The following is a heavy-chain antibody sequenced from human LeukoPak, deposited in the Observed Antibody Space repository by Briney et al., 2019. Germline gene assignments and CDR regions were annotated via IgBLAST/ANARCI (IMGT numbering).Heavy chain of an antibody. D-gene: IGHD3-22*01. V-gene: IGHV4-59*01. Sequence: SETLSLTCTVSGGSISSYFWSWIRQPPGKGLEWIGYIYYSGSTNYNPSLKSRVTISVDTSKNQFSLKLSSVAAADTAVYYCASYTNYYDRSGYQDAFDIWGQGTMVTVSS. CDR1: GGSISSYF. CDR2: IYYSGST. J-gene: IGHJ3*02. CDR3: ASYTNYYDRSGYQDAFDI.